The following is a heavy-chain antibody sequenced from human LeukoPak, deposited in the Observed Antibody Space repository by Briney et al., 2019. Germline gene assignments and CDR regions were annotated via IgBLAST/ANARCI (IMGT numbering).Heavy chain of an antibody. J-gene: IGHJ6*02. CDR2: ISSSSNYI. CDR3: ARDSYGMDV. Sequence: PGGSLRLSCAASGFTFSSYTMNWVRQTPGKGLEWPSSISSSSNYIYYGDSVTGRFTISRDNAKNSLYLQMNSLRAEDTAVYYCARDSYGMDVWGQGTTVTVSS. CDR1: GFTFSSYT. V-gene: IGHV3-21*06.